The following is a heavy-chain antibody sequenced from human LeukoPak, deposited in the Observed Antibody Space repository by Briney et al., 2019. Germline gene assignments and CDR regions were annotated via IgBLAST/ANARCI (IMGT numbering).Heavy chain of an antibody. CDR3: ARVVGMATIYY. CDR1: GYTFTSYD. J-gene: IGHJ4*02. D-gene: IGHD5-24*01. CDR2: MNPNSGNT. Sequence: ASVKVSCKASGYTFTSYDINWVRQAPGQGLEWMGWMNPNSGNTGYAQKFQGRVTITRNTSISTAYMELSSLRSEDTAVYYCARVVGMATIYYWGQGTLVTVSS. V-gene: IGHV1-8*03.